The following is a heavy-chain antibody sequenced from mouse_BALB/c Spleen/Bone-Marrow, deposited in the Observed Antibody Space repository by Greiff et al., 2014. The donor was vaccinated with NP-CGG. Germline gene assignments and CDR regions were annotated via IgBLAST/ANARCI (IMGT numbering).Heavy chain of an antibody. CDR3: ARERYGYDGWYFDV. J-gene: IGHJ1*01. CDR1: GYTFPNYW. D-gene: IGHD2-2*01. Sequence: DLVKPGASVKLFRKASGYTFPNYWIKWIKQRPGQGLEWIGRIGPGSGSTYFNEMFKGKTTLTVDTSSSTAYIQLSSLSSEDSDVYFCARERYGYDGWYFDVWGAGTTVTVSS. V-gene: IGHV1S41*01. CDR2: IGPGSGST.